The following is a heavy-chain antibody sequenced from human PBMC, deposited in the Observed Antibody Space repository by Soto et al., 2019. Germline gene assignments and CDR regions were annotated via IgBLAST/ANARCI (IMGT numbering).Heavy chain of an antibody. D-gene: IGHD3-3*01. J-gene: IGHJ4*02. Sequence: QVQLQESGPGLVKPSETLSLTCTVSGGSFKSGSYSWSWIRQPPGKGLEWIGYVYHTGRTSYNPSLKSRVSISMDTSKNQFSLNLDSVTAAETAVYFCARDFAYFDSWGQGPLVTVSS. CDR2: VYHTGRT. CDR3: ARDFAYFDS. CDR1: GGSFKSGSYS. V-gene: IGHV4-61*01.